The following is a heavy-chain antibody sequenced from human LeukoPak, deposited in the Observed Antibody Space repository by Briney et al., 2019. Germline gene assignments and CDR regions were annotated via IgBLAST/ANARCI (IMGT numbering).Heavy chain of an antibody. CDR3: AKDSKFYSMDV. CDR1: GFTFSDYA. Sequence: GGSLRLSCAVSGFTFSDYAMHWVRQAPGKGLEWVALLQYDGNNKYYVDSVKGRFTISRDISKNTLYLQMNSLRPDDTAVYYCAKDSKFYSMDVWGQGTTVTVS. D-gene: IGHD2/OR15-2a*01. CDR2: LQYDGNNK. V-gene: IGHV3-30*02. J-gene: IGHJ6*02.